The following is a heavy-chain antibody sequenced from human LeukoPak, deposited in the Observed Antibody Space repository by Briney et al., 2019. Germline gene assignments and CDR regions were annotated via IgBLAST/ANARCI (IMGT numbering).Heavy chain of an antibody. CDR1: GYTFTGYY. CDR3: ATGVVVVAANDY. Sequence: ASVNVSCKASGYTFTGYYMHWVRQAPGQGLEWMGWINPNSGGTNYAQKFQGRVTMTRDTSISTAYMELSRLRSDDTAVYYCATGVVVVAANDYWGQGTLVTVSS. V-gene: IGHV1-2*02. J-gene: IGHJ4*02. CDR2: INPNSGGT. D-gene: IGHD2-15*01.